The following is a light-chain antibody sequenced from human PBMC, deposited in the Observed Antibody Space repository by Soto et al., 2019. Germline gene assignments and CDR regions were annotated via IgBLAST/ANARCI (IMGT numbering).Light chain of an antibody. CDR2: DAS. CDR3: QQRSNWPLT. CDR1: QSVSSY. Sequence: EIVLTQSPATLSLSPGERATLSCRASQSVSSYLAWYQQKPGQAPRLLIYDASNRATGITARFSGSGSGTDFTLTISSLEPEDFAVYYCQQRSNWPLTFGPGTKLDIK. J-gene: IGKJ3*01. V-gene: IGKV3-11*01.